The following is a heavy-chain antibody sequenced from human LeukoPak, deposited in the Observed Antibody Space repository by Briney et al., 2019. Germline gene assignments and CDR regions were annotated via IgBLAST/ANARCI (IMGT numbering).Heavy chain of an antibody. Sequence: GGSLRLSCAASGFTVSSNYMSWVRQAPGKGLEWVSVIYSGGSTYYADSVKGRFTISRDNSKNTLYLQMNSLRAEDTAVYYCARGGVVAVVTATDYYFDYWGQGTLVTVSS. CDR1: GFTVSSNY. CDR2: IYSGGST. CDR3: ARGGVVAVVTATDYYFDY. D-gene: IGHD2-21*02. J-gene: IGHJ4*02. V-gene: IGHV3-53*01.